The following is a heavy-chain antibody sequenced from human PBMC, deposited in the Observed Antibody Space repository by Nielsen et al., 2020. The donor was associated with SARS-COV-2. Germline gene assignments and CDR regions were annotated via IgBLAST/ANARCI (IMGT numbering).Heavy chain of an antibody. D-gene: IGHD3-22*01. Sequence: GGSLRLSCAASGFTFSSYAMSWVRQAPGKGLEWVSAISGSGGSTYYADSVKGRFTISRDDSKNSLYLQMNSLKTEDTAVYYCAKAQAYDTTGYYSITYYFHYWGQGTLVTVSS. CDR2: ISGSGGST. CDR3: AKAQAYDTTGYYSITYYFHY. V-gene: IGHV3-23*01. CDR1: GFTFSSYA. J-gene: IGHJ4*02.